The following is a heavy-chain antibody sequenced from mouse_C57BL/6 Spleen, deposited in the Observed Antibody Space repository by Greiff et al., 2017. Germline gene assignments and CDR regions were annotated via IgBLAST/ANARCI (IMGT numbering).Heavy chain of an antibody. Sequence: EVKLQESGPGLVKPSQSLSLTCSVTGYSITSGYYWNWIRQFPGNKLEWMGYISYDGSNNYNPSLKNRISITRDTSKNQLFLKLNSVTTEDTATYYCAREDDYDPFAYWGQGTLVTVSA. D-gene: IGHD2-4*01. CDR1: GYSITSGYY. J-gene: IGHJ3*01. V-gene: IGHV3-6*01. CDR3: AREDDYDPFAY. CDR2: ISYDGSN.